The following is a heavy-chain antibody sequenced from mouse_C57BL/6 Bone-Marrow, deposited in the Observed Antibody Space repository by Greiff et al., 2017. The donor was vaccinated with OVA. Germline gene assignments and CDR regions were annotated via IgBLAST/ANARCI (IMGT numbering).Heavy chain of an antibody. D-gene: IGHD2-1*01. V-gene: IGHV1-52*01. Sequence: QVHVKQPGAELVRPGSSVKLSCKASGYTFTSYWMHWVKQRPIQGLEWIGNIDPSDSETHYNQKFKDKATLTVDKSSSTAYMQLSSLTSEDSAVYYCAYGNYDYFDDWGQGTTLTVSS. J-gene: IGHJ2*01. CDR1: GYTFTSYW. CDR2: IDPSDSET. CDR3: AYGNYDYFDD.